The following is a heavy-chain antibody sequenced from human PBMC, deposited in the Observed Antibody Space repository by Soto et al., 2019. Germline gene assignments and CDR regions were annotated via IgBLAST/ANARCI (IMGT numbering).Heavy chain of an antibody. V-gene: IGHV3-33*01. CDR1: GFTFSSYG. Sequence: GGSLRLSCAASGFTFSSYGMHWVRQAPGKGLEWVAVIWYDGSNKYYADSVKGRFTISRDNSKNTLYLQMNSLRAEDTAVYYCARQQLVHYYYYYGMDVWGQGTTVTVSS. CDR2: IWYDGSNK. D-gene: IGHD6-6*01. J-gene: IGHJ6*02. CDR3: ARQQLVHYYYYYGMDV.